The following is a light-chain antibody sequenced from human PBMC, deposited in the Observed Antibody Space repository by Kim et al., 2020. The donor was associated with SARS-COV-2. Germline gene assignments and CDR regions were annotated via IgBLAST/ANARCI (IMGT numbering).Light chain of an antibody. J-gene: IGLJ2*01. CDR1: SSNIGSNY. CDR3: AAWDDSLRGPV. V-gene: IGLV1-47*01. CDR2: TNN. Sequence: ELTQPPSASGPPGQRVTISCSGSSSNIGSNYAFWYQHLPGTAPKVLIYTNNQRPSGVPDRFSGSKSGTSASLAISGLRSEDEADYYCAAWDDSLRGPVFGGGTQLTVL.